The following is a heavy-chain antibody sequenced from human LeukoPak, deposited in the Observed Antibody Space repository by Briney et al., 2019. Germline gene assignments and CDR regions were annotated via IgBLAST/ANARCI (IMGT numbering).Heavy chain of an antibody. Sequence: PGGSLRLSCAASGFTFSSYAMSWVRQAPGKGLEWVSAISGSGGGTYYADSVKGRFTISRDNSKNTLYLQMNSLRAEDTAVYYCAKDRLQWLVYFDYWGQGTLVTVSS. CDR2: ISGSGGGT. CDR1: GFTFSSYA. V-gene: IGHV3-23*01. D-gene: IGHD6-19*01. J-gene: IGHJ4*02. CDR3: AKDRLQWLVYFDY.